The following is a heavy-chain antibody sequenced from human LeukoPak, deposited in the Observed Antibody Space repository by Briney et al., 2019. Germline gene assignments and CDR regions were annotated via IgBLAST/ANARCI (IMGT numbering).Heavy chain of an antibody. CDR3: ARVRNVGATEDDAFDI. V-gene: IGHV1-2*02. D-gene: IGHD1-26*01. J-gene: IGHJ3*02. CDR1: GYTFTGYY. CDR2: INPKSGGT. Sequence: ASVKVSCRASGYTFTGYYMHWLRHAPGQGLEWMGWINPKSGGTNYAQKFQGRVTMTRDTSISTAYMELSRLRSDDTAVYYCARVRNVGATEDDAFDIWGQGTMVTVSS.